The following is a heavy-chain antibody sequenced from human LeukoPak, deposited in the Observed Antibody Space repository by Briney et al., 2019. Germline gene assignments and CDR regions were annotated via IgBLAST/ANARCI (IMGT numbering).Heavy chain of an antibody. D-gene: IGHD5-18*01. J-gene: IGHJ4*02. CDR3: ARAGRGYSYGYVPFDY. Sequence: PSETLSLTCTVSGGSISSSKYYWGWIRQPPGKGLEWIGEINHSGSTNYNPSLKSRVTISVDTSKNQFSLKLSSVTAADTAVYYCARAGRGYSYGYVPFDYWGQGTLVTVSS. CDR2: INHSGST. CDR1: GGSISSSKYY. V-gene: IGHV4-39*07.